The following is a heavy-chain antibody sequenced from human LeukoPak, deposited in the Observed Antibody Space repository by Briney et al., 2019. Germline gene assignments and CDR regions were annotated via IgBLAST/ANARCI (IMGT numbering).Heavy chain of an antibody. J-gene: IGHJ3*02. CDR1: GDSISSGGYY. D-gene: IGHD6-13*01. CDR2: IYYSGST. V-gene: IGHV4-31*03. Sequence: SETLSLTCTVSGDSISSGGYYWSWIRQRPGECLEWIGYIYYSGSTYYNPSLKSRVTIPVDTSKNHFSLKLTSVTAADTAVYYCSRGSAVDALHIWGQGTMVTVSS. CDR3: SRGSAVDALHI.